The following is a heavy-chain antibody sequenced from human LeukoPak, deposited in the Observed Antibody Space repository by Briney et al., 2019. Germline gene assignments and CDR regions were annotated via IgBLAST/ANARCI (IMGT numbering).Heavy chain of an antibody. CDR1: SDSITSYY. V-gene: IGHV4-59*01. CDR2: ISSSGTT. CDR3: ARSDWYLNLDY. J-gene: IGHJ4*02. D-gene: IGHD6-19*01. Sequence: SETLSLTCTLSSDSITSYYWNWIRQPPGKGLEWIGYISSSGTTNYNPSLKSRVTISIDTSKNQFSLRLSSVNAADTAVYYCARSDWYLNLDYRGQGTLVTVSS.